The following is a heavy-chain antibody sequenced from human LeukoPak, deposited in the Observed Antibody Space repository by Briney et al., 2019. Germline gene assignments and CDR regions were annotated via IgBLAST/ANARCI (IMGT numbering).Heavy chain of an antibody. Sequence: ASVKVSCKASGGTFSSYAMSWVRQAPGQGLEWMGEVIPIFGTANYAQKFQGRVTFTTDESTSTAHMELSSLRSEDTAVYYCARTRGYSGYEGYFDYWGQGTLVTVSS. CDR1: GGTFSSYA. D-gene: IGHD5-12*01. J-gene: IGHJ4*02. CDR2: VIPIFGTA. CDR3: ARTRGYSGYEGYFDY. V-gene: IGHV1-69*05.